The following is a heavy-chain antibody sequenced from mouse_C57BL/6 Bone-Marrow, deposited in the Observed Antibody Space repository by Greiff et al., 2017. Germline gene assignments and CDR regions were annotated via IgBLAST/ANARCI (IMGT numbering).Heavy chain of an antibody. CDR1: GYTFTDHT. J-gene: IGHJ2*01. D-gene: IGHD1-1*01. CDR2: IYPRDGST. Sequence: VKLQESDAELVKPGASVKISCKVSGYTFTDHTIHWMKQRPEQGLEWIGYIYPRDGSTKYNEKFKGKATLTADKSSSTAYMQLNSLTSEDSAVYFCARGVITTVVEYYFDYWGQGTTLTVSS. V-gene: IGHV1-78*01. CDR3: ARGVITTVVEYYFDY.